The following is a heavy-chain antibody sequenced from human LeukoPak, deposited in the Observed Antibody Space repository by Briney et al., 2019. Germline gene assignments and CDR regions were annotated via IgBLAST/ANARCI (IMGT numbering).Heavy chain of an antibody. CDR2: ISNDGTNK. D-gene: IGHD6-19*01. J-gene: IGHJ4*02. Sequence: GGSLRLSCAASGFTFSSHGIHWVRQAPDKGLEWVAFISNDGTNKYYADSVRGRFTVSRDNSKNTLSLQMNSLRGEDTAQYYCARDRGWCIDYWGQGTLVTVSS. V-gene: IGHV3-30*03. CDR1: GFTFSSHG. CDR3: ARDRGWCIDY.